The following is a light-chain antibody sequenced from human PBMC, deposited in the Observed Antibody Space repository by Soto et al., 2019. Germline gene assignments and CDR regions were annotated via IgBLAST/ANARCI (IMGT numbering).Light chain of an antibody. CDR1: QSLLHSNGYNY. CDR2: LGS. V-gene: IGKV2-28*01. Sequence: DIVMTQSPLSLPVTPGEPASISCRSSQSLLHSNGYNYLDWYLQKPGQSPQLLIYLGSHRASGVPDRFSGSGSGTDFTLKISRVEAEDVGVYYYCMQALQAPLTFGQGIKLEIK. CDR3: MQALQAPLT. J-gene: IGKJ2*01.